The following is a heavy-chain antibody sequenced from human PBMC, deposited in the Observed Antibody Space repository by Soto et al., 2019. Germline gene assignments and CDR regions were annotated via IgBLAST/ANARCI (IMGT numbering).Heavy chain of an antibody. CDR3: ARDLLRGWFDP. CDR1: GFTVSSNY. J-gene: IGHJ5*02. Sequence: EVQLVESGGGLVQPGGSLRLSCAASGFTVSSNYMSWVRQAPGKGLEWVSVIYSGGSTYYADSVKGRFTISRDNSKNTLYIQMNSLRAEDTAVYYCARDLLRGWFDPWGQGTLVTVSS. D-gene: IGHD2-21*01. V-gene: IGHV3-66*01. CDR2: IYSGGST.